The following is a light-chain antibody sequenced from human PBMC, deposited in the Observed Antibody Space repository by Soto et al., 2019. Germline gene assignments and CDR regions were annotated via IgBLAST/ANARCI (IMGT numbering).Light chain of an antibody. CDR2: GAS. CDR3: QQLNSYPLT. CDR1: QAISSH. Sequence: DIQLTQSPSFLSASVGGRVTITCRASQAISSHLAWYQQKPGKAPNLLIYGASTLQSGVPSRFNGSGSGTQFTLTISSLQPEDFATYYCQQLNSYPLTFGPGTKVDIK. V-gene: IGKV1-9*01. J-gene: IGKJ3*01.